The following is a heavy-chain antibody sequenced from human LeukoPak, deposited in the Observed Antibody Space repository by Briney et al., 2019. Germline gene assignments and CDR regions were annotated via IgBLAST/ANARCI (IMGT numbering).Heavy chain of an antibody. V-gene: IGHV1-2*02. CDR1: GYSLTGYY. J-gene: IGHJ4*02. CDR2: INPNSGGT. CDR3: ARELSIVVVTARGHGYFDY. D-gene: IGHD2-21*02. Sequence: ASVKVSCKASGYSLTGYYLHWVRQAPGQGLEYMGWINPNSGGTNCSERFQGRVTMTRDTSITTAYMEVSSLRSEDTAVYYCARELSIVVVTARGHGYFDYWGQGTLVTVSS.